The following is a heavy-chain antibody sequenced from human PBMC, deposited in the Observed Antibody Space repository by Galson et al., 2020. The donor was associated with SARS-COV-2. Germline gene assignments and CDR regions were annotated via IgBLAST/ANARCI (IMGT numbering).Heavy chain of an antibody. CDR2: ISGSGGST. CDR1: GFTFSSYA. Sequence: GGSLRLSYAASGFTFSSYAMSWVRQAPGKGLEWVSAISGSGGSTYYADSVKGRFTISRDNSKNTLYLQMNSLRAEDTAVYYCAKVRSSSSWYRFDYWGQGTLVTVSS. CDR3: AKVRSSSSWYRFDY. V-gene: IGHV3-23*01. D-gene: IGHD6-13*01. J-gene: IGHJ4*02.